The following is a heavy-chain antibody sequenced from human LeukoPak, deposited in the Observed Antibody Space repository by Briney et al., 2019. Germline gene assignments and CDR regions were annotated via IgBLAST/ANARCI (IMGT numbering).Heavy chain of an antibody. V-gene: IGHV4-59*01. D-gene: IGHD5-12*01. Sequence: SETLSLTCTVSGGSICSYYWSWIRQPPGKGLEWIGYIYYSGSTNYNPSLKSRVTISVDTSKNQFSLKLSSVTAADTAVYYCARGPYSGYTLRPLDYWGQGTLVTVSS. CDR2: IYYSGST. J-gene: IGHJ4*02. CDR3: ARGPYSGYTLRPLDY. CDR1: GGSICSYY.